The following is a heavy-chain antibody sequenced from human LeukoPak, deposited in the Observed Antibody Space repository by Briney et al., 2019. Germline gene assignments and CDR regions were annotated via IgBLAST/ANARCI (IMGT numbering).Heavy chain of an antibody. CDR2: MYYSGST. CDR3: ARDSDSYGYYYMDV. Sequence: SETLSLTCTVSGGSISGYYWNWIRQPPGKGLEWIGYMYYSGSTNYNPSLKSRVTISVDTDKNQFSLRLSSVTAPGTAVYFCARDSDSYGYYYMDVWGKGTTVTVSS. V-gene: IGHV4-59*01. D-gene: IGHD5-18*01. J-gene: IGHJ6*03. CDR1: GGSISGYY.